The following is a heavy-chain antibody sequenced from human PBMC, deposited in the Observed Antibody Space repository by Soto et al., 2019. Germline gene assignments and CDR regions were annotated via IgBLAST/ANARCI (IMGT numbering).Heavy chain of an antibody. D-gene: IGHD4-17*01. V-gene: IGHV3-11*01. CDR1: GFTFSDYY. CDR2: ISSSGSTI. CDR3: ARIPSTEDYYYYYGMDV. Sequence: GALRLSCAASGFTFSDYYMSWIRQAPGKGLEWVSYISSSGSTIYYADSVKGRFTISRDNAKNSLYLQMNSLRAEDTAVYYCARIPSTEDYYYYYGMDVWGQGTTVTVSS. J-gene: IGHJ6*02.